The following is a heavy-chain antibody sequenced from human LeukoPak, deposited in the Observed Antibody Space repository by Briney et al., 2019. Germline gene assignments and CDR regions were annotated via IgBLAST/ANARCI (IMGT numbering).Heavy chain of an antibody. D-gene: IGHD3-22*01. V-gene: IGHV4-34*01. Sequence: PSETLSLTCDVYGGSFSDYYWSWIRQPPGKGLEWIGEINHSGSTNYNPSLKSRVTISVDTSKNQFSLKLSSVTAADTAVYYCVNYYDSSDYQQPNHFDYWGQGTLVTVSS. J-gene: IGHJ4*02. CDR2: INHSGST. CDR1: GGSFSDYY. CDR3: VNYYDSSDYQQPNHFDY.